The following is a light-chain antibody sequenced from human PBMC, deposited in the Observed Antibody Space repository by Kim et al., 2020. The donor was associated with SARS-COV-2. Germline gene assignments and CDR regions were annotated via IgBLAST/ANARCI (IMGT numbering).Light chain of an antibody. Sequence: LSPGDRVTLSCRASQSVGSIYLAWYQQKPGQAPRLLIYGTSSRATGIPDRFSGSGSGTDFTLTISRLEPEDFAVYYCQQYDTSPYTFGQGTKLEI. V-gene: IGKV3-20*01. CDR3: QQYDTSPYT. J-gene: IGKJ2*01. CDR1: QSVGSIY. CDR2: GTS.